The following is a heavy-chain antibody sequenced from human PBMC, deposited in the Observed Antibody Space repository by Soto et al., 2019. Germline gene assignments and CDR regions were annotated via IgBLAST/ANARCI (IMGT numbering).Heavy chain of an antibody. CDR1: GGTFSSYA. Sequence: QVRLVQSGAEVKKPGSSVKVSCEASGGTFSSYAVTWVRQAPGQGLEWMGGIIPIVTTPNYAQKFQGRLTISADKSTSTSYMELSSLRSEDTGVYYCARVGSNFWSRYHYYGMDVWGQGTTVIVSS. D-gene: IGHD3-3*01. J-gene: IGHJ6*02. V-gene: IGHV1-69*06. CDR3: ARVGSNFWSRYHYYGMDV. CDR2: IIPIVTTP.